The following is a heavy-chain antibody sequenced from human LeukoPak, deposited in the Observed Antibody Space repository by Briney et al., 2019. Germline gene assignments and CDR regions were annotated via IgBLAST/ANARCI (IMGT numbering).Heavy chain of an antibody. V-gene: IGHV3-48*03. CDR1: GFTFSSYE. D-gene: IGHD4-17*01. Sequence: GGSLRLSCAASGFTFSSYEMTWVRQAAGKGLEWVSYISSSGLTIHYAASVRGRFTISRDNAIHSLYLQMNSLRAEDTALYYCARERVTTGGDAFDIWGQGTMVTVSS. CDR3: ARERVTTGGDAFDI. J-gene: IGHJ3*02. CDR2: ISSSGLTI.